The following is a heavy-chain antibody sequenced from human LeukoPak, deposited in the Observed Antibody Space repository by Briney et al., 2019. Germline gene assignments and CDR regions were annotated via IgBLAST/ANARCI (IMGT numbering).Heavy chain of an antibody. CDR2: ISSSSSYI. V-gene: IGHV3-21*01. CDR3: VRGYCSSTSCPNGMDV. D-gene: IGHD2-2*01. J-gene: IGHJ6*02. CDR1: GFTFSSYS. Sequence: GGSLRLSCAASGFTFSSYSMNWVRQAPGKGLEWVSSISSSSSYIYYADSVKGRFTISRDNAKNSLYLQMNSLRAEDTAVYYCVRGYCSSTSCPNGMDVWGQGTTVTVSS.